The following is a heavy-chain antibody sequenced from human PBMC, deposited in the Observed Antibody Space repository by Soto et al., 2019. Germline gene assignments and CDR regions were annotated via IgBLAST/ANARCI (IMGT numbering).Heavy chain of an antibody. D-gene: IGHD5-12*01. J-gene: IGHJ6*04. CDR3: ARAGYTGYYVVYGNDD. V-gene: IGHV3-33*01. CDR2: IWYDGSNK. Sequence: GGSLRLSCAASGFTFSSYGKHSVRQAPGKGLERAAVIWYDGSNKYYADSVKGRFTISRDNSMNTLYLHMNSRRDEDTAVYYCARAGYTGYYVVYGNDDPVKGTTVT. CDR1: GFTFSSYG.